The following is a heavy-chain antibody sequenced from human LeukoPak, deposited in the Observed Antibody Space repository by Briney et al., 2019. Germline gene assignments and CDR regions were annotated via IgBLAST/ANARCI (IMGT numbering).Heavy chain of an antibody. CDR2: IGGSGSST. CDR1: GFRFSNYA. Sequence: PGGSLRLFCAASGFRFSNYAMSWVRQAPGKGLEWVSGIGGSGSSTYYADSVKGRFTISRDNSKNTLYLQMNSLRAEDTAVYYCAKLWFGELGAVYFDYWGQGTLVTVSS. CDR3: AKLWFGELGAVYFDY. J-gene: IGHJ4*02. V-gene: IGHV3-23*01. D-gene: IGHD3-10*01.